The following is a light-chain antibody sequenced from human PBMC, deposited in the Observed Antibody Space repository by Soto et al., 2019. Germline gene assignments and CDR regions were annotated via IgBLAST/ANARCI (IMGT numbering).Light chain of an antibody. Sequence: QSALTQPASVSGSPGQSITISCTGSSTEVGYYNYVAWYQHHPGKAPKLMIYEVSNRPSGVSNRFSGSKSGNTASLAISGLQAEDEADYYCSSYTTSSTQVFGGGTKLTVL. CDR2: EVS. CDR3: SSYTTSSTQV. V-gene: IGLV2-14*01. CDR1: STEVGYYNY. J-gene: IGLJ3*02.